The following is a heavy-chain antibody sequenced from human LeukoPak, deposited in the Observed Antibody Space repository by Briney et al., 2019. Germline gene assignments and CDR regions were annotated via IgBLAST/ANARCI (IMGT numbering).Heavy chain of an antibody. Sequence: PGGSLRLSCAASGFTVSINYMSWVRQAPGKGLEWVSVIYSGGTTYYADSVKGRFTISRDNSKNTLYLQMNSLRAEDTAVYYCARDGYGNNYMDVWGKGTTVTVSS. CDR2: IYSGGTT. V-gene: IGHV3-53*01. CDR3: ARDGYGNNYMDV. D-gene: IGHD1/OR15-1a*01. J-gene: IGHJ6*03. CDR1: GFTVSINY.